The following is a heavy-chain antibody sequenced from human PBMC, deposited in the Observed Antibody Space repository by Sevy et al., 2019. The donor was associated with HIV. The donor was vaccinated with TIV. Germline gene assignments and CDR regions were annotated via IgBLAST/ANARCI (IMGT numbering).Heavy chain of an antibody. CDR3: ARVDTTVVTSDAVDI. CDR1: GFTFSSYW. J-gene: IGHJ3*02. Sequence: GGSLRLSCAASGFTFSSYWMSWVRQAPGKGLEWVANIKQDGSEKSYVDSVKGRFTISRDNAKNSLYLQMNSLRAEDTAVYYCARVDTTVVTSDAVDIWGQGTMVTVSS. D-gene: IGHD4-17*01. CDR2: IKQDGSEK. V-gene: IGHV3-7*03.